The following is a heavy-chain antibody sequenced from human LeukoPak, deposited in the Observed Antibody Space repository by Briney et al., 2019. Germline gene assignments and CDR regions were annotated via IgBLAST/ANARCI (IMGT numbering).Heavy chain of an antibody. Sequence: SQTLSLTRAISGDSVSSNSAAWNWIRQSPSRGLEWLGRTYYRSKWYNDYAVSVKSRITINPDTSKNQFSLQLNSVTPEDTAVYYCARQPRIVGATNYFDYWGQGTLVTVSS. CDR1: GDSVSSNSAA. D-gene: IGHD1-26*01. CDR2: TYYRSKWYN. V-gene: IGHV6-1*01. CDR3: ARQPRIVGATNYFDY. J-gene: IGHJ4*02.